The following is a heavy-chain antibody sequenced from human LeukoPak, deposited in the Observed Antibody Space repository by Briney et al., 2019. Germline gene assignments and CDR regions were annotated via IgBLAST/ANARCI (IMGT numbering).Heavy chain of an antibody. D-gene: IGHD1-26*01. CDR3: ARGGPYSASDY. V-gene: IGHV3-74*01. CDR2: ISSDGGST. CDR1: GFTLNTYP. Sequence: SLRLSCTASGFTLNTYPMHEVRPAARKELTWVSRISSDGGSTSYADSVKGRFTISRDNANNTLHLEMDSLRAEDTGVYYCARGGPYSASDYWGQGTLVTVSS. J-gene: IGHJ4*02.